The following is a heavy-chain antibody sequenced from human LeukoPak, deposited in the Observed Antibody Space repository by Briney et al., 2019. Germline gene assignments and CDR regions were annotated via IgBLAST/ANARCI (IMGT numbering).Heavy chain of an antibody. D-gene: IGHD6-13*01. V-gene: IGHV4-59*08. CDR3: ARGNPGYSSSWYGLYYFDY. Sequence: PSETLSLTCTVSGGSISSYYWSWLRQPPGKGLQRIGYIYYSGSTNYNPSLKSRVTISVDTSKNQFSLKLSSVTAADTAVYYCARGNPGYSSSWYGLYYFDYWGQGTLVTVSS. CDR2: IYYSGST. CDR1: GGSISSYY. J-gene: IGHJ4*02.